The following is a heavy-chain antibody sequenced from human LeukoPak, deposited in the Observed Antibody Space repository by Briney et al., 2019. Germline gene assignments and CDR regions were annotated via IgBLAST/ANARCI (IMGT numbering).Heavy chain of an antibody. CDR2: IGSDGSVK. CDR1: GFTFSSYG. V-gene: IGHV3-30*02. J-gene: IGHJ4*02. Sequence: PGGSLRLSCAASGFTFSSYGMHWVRQAPGKGLEWLAVIGSDGSVKYYADSVKGRLTISRDNSRNTLDLQMNSLRAEDTAVYYCAKDKYGSGSYLLYFDSWGQGTLVTVSS. CDR3: AKDKYGSGSYLLYFDS. D-gene: IGHD3-10*01.